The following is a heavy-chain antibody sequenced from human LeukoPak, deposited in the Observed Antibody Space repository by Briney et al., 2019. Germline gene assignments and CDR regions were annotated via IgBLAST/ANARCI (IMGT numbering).Heavy chain of an antibody. CDR1: GYSIGSGYY. Sequence: SETLSLTCAVSGYSIGSGYYWGWIRQPPGKGLEWIGSIYHSGSTYYNPSLKSRVTISVDTSKNQFSLKLSSVTAADTAVYYCASLLITTVTTGSFDYWGQGTLVTVSS. J-gene: IGHJ4*02. V-gene: IGHV4-38-2*01. D-gene: IGHD4-11*01. CDR2: IYHSGST. CDR3: ASLLITTVTTGSFDY.